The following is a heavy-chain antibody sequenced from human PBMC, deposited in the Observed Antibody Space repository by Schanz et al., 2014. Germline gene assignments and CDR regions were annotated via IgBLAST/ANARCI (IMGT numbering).Heavy chain of an antibody. Sequence: VQLVESGGGLIQPGGSLRLSCAVSGFTVNTNYMSWVRQAPGKGLEWVAVIWYDGNNKFYADSVKGRFIISRDNSKNTLDLQMNSLRDEDTAVYFCARDGGRDGYNLAFDVWGQGTLVTVSS. D-gene: IGHD5-12*01. J-gene: IGHJ3*01. CDR1: GFTVNTNY. V-gene: IGHV3-33*08. CDR3: ARDGGRDGYNLAFDV. CDR2: IWYDGNNK.